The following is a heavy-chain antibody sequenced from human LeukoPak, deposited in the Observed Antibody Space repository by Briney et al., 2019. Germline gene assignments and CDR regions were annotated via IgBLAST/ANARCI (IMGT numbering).Heavy chain of an antibody. CDR1: GFTFDDYA. V-gene: IGHV3-9*01. J-gene: IGHJ4*02. CDR3: AKSVRGVIMDYFDY. D-gene: IGHD3-10*01. Sequence: SLRLSCAASGFTFDDYAMHWVRQAPGKGLEWVSGISWNSGSIGYADSVKGRFTISRDNAKNSLYLQMNSLRAEDTALYYCAKSVRGVIMDYFDYWGQGTLVTVSS. CDR2: ISWNSGSI.